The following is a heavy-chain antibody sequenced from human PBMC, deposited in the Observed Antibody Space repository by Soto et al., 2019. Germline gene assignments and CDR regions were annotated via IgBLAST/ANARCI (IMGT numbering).Heavy chain of an antibody. CDR3: AKEDRPYDYVWGSHFDY. CDR1: GFTFSSYG. V-gene: IGHV3-30*18. Sequence: VGSLRLSCAASGFTFSSYGMHWVRQAPGKGLEWVALISYDGSNKYYADSVKGRFTISRDNSRNTLYLQMNSLRAEDTALYYCAKEDRPYDYVWGSHFDYWGQGTLVTVSS. D-gene: IGHD3-16*01. CDR2: ISYDGSNK. J-gene: IGHJ4*02.